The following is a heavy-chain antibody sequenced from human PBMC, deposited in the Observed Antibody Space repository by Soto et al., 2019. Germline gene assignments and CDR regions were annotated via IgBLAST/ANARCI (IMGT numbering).Heavy chain of an antibody. CDR1: GXNFSDYY. CDR3: ARGLGGSYFIAY. J-gene: IGHJ4*02. CDR2: IITNSRYI. V-gene: IGHV3-11*06. D-gene: IGHD3-10*01. Sequence: GSLRLSCAVSGXNFSDYYMTWIRQAPGKGLEWISYIITNSRYIKYADSIKGRFTISRDNAKSSLYLQMNRMRAEDTAIYYCARGLGGSYFIAYWGQGTLVTVSS.